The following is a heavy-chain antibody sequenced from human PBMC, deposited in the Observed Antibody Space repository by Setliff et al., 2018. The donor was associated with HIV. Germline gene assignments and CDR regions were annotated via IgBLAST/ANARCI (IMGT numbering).Heavy chain of an antibody. CDR3: ARITVDTAMVYEY. D-gene: IGHD5-18*01. V-gene: IGHV1-2*06. J-gene: IGHJ4*02. CDR1: GYTFTGYY. Sequence: ASVKVSCKASGYTFTGYYMHWVRQAPGQGLEWMGRINPNSGGTNYAQKFQGRVTMTRDTSISTAYMELSRLRSDDTAVYYCARITVDTAMVYEYWGQGTLVTVSS. CDR2: INPNSGGT.